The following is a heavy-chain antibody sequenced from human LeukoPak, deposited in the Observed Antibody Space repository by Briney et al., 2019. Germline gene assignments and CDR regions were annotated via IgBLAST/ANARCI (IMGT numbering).Heavy chain of an antibody. J-gene: IGHJ6*03. V-gene: IGHV1-8*01. CDR1: GYTFTSYD. CDR3: ARGQRMAVAGTTLANYYYYYYMDV. Sequence: ASVKVSCKASGYTFTSYDINWVRQATGQGLEWMGWMNPNSGNTGYAQKFQGRVTMTRNTSISTAYMELSSLRSEDTAVYYCARGQRMAVAGTTLANYYYYYYMDVWGKGTTVTVSS. CDR2: MNPNSGNT. D-gene: IGHD6-19*01.